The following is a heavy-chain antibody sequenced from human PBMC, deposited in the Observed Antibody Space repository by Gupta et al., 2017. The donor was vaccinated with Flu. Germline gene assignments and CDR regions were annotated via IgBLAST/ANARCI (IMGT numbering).Heavy chain of an antibody. CDR3: ARVLPPSSSSWSLPPSGRRPRKSQPPKAPFDY. J-gene: IGHJ4*02. CDR2: INHSGST. D-gene: IGHD6-13*01. CDR1: GGSFSGYY. V-gene: IGHV4-34*01. Sequence: QVQLQQWGAGLLKPSETLSLTCAVYGGSFSGYYWSWIRQPPGKGLAWIGEINHSGSTNYNPSLKSRVTISVDTSKNQFSLKLSSVTAADTAVYYCARVLPPSSSSWSLPPSGRRPRKSQPPKAPFDYWGQGTLVTVSS.